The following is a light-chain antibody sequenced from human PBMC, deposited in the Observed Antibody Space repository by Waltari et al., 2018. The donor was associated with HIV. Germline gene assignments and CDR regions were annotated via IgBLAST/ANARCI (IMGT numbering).Light chain of an antibody. CDR1: TSDIGGYTY. Sequence: QSALTQPASVSGSPGQSITISCNGTTSDIGGYTYVSWYQRHPDKAPKLIIFGVSNRPSGISSRSAGSKSGNTAPLTISGLQAEDEADYYCCSYTKLTTHYVLFGGGTKLTGL. V-gene: IGLV2-14*03. CDR3: CSYTKLTTHYVL. J-gene: IGLJ3*02. CDR2: GVS.